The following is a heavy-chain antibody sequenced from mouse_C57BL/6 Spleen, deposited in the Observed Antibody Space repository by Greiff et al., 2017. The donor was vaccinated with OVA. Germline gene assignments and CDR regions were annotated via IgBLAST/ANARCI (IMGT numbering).Heavy chain of an antibody. CDR3: ARTNPGTGDY. CDR2: IDPSDSYT. J-gene: IGHJ2*01. V-gene: IGHV1-69*01. D-gene: IGHD4-1*01. Sequence: QVQLKQPGAELVMPGASVKLSCKASGYTFTSYWMHWVKQRPGQGLEWIGEIDPSDSYTNYNQKFKGKSTLTVDKSSSTAYMQLSSLTSEDSAVYYCARTNPGTGDYWGQGTTLTVSS. CDR1: GYTFTSYW.